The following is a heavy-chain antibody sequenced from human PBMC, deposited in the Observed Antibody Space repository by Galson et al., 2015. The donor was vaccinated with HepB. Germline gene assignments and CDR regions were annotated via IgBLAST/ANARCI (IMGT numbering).Heavy chain of an antibody. Sequence: QSGAEVKKPGDSLKITCTSSGYSFSSQWIGWVRQMPGKGLEWMGIIYPGDSDTRYSPSFLGQVTISADKSISTAYLQWSSLKASDTAMYYCARHQGEAADIWGQGTMVTASS. V-gene: IGHV5-51*01. J-gene: IGHJ3*02. CDR1: GYSFSSQW. CDR3: ARHQGEAADI. CDR2: IYPGDSDT. D-gene: IGHD6-13*01.